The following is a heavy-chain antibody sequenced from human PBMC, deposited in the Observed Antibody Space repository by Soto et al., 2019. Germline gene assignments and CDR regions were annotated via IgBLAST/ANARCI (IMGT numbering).Heavy chain of an antibody. Sequence: EVQLVESGGGLVQPGESLRLSCAASGFTFSYYWMHWVRQAPGKGLVWVSRIHSDGSSTTYADSVKGRFTISRDNARNTVYLQMNSLRVEDTAVYYCARGDREAFDMWGQGTVVTVSS. J-gene: IGHJ3*02. V-gene: IGHV3-74*03. CDR1: GFTFSYYW. CDR3: ARGDREAFDM. CDR2: IHSDGSST.